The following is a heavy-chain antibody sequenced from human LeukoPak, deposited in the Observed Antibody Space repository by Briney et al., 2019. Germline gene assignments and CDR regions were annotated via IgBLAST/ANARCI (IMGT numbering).Heavy chain of an antibody. J-gene: IGHJ3*02. CDR3: ALRYFDWLEDAFDI. Sequence: ASAKVSCKASGYTFTGYYMHWVRQAPGQGLEWMGWINPNSGGTNYAQKFQGRVTMTRDTSISTAYMELSRLRSDDTAVYYCALRYFDWLEDAFDIWGQGTMVTVSS. D-gene: IGHD3-9*01. V-gene: IGHV1-2*02. CDR2: INPNSGGT. CDR1: GYTFTGYY.